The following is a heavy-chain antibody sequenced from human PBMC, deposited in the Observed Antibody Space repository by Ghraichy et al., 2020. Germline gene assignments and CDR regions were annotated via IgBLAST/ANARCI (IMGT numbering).Heavy chain of an antibody. CDR2: IYSGGST. V-gene: IGHV3-53*01. J-gene: IGHJ6*02. CDR1: GFTVSSNY. D-gene: IGHD3-3*01. Sequence: LSLTCAASGFTVSSNYMSWVRQAPGKGLEWVSVIYSGGSTYYADSVKGRFTISRDNSKNTLYLQMNSLRAEDTAVYYCAREARFVMDVWGQGTTVTVSS. CDR3: AREARFVMDV.